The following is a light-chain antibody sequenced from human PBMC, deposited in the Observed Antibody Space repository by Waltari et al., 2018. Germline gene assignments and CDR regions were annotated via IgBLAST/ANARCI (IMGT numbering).Light chain of an antibody. Sequence: QSVLTQPPSVSGAPGQRVTISCTGSGSNIGAGHAVHWYPKLPRAAPKLLISGSTSRPLGVPDRFFGSTSGTSASLAITGLQAEDEADYYCQSYDTSLSVVFGGGTKLTVL. CDR3: QSYDTSLSVV. J-gene: IGLJ3*02. V-gene: IGLV1-40*01. CDR2: GST. CDR1: GSNIGAGHA.